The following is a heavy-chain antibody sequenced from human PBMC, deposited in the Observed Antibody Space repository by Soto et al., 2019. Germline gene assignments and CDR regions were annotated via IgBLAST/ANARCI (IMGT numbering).Heavy chain of an antibody. Sequence: GALQISDKGFGDNFSRYWRGRVHQKPGKGLEWMGIIYPGDSDTRYSPSFQGQVTISADKSISTAYLQWSSLKASDTAMYYCASPNSGYDSHAFDIWGQGTMVTVSS. CDR2: IYPGDSDT. J-gene: IGHJ3*02. CDR1: GDNFSRYW. V-gene: IGHV5-51*07. D-gene: IGHD5-12*01. CDR3: ASPNSGYDSHAFDI.